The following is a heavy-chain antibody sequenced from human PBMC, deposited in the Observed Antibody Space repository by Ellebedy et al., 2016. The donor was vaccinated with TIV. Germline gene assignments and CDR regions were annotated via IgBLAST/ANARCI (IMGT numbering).Heavy chain of an antibody. CDR3: ARDASGYDC. CDR2: IKEDGSAP. CDR1: GFSFSSYW. V-gene: IGHV3-7*01. D-gene: IGHD6-13*01. Sequence: GESLKISCVASGFSFSSYWMTWVRQAPGKGLEWVANIKEDGSAPYYVDSVKGRFFISRDNTKKSLYLQMNSLRAEDTAVYYCARDASGYDCWGQGTLVTVSS. J-gene: IGHJ4*02.